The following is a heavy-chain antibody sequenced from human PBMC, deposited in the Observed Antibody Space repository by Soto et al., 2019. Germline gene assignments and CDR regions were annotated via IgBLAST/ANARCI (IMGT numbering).Heavy chain of an antibody. CDR3: ARAYSGRLPSRADYYFAMDV. CDR2: IGAADDP. J-gene: IGHJ6*02. D-gene: IGHD2-15*01. CDR1: VFTFSAYD. V-gene: IGHV3-13*05. Sequence: PVGSLRLSCAASVFTFSAYDMHWVRQTTGKGLEWVSAIGAADDPYYLGSVKGRFTISRENAKNSLYLQMNSLRAEDTAVYYCARAYSGRLPSRADYYFAMDVWGQGTTVTVSS.